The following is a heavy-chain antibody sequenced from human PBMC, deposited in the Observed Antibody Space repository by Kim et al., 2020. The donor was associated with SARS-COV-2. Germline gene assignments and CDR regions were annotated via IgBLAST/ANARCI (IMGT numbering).Heavy chain of an antibody. Sequence: TKYAQKLQGKVTLTTDTPTSTTYMELRSLRSDDTAVYYCARGIAAAGDYWGQGTLVTVSS. J-gene: IGHJ4*02. CDR3: ARGIAAAGDY. CDR2: T. V-gene: IGHV1-18*01. D-gene: IGHD6-13*01.